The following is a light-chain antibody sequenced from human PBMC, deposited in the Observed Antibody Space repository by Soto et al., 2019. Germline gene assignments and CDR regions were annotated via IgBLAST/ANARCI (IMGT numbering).Light chain of an antibody. J-gene: IGKJ1*01. CDR2: DAS. Sequence: EIVLTQSPAPLSLSPGERATLSCRASQSVSSYLAWYQQKPGQAPSLIIYDASNRATGIPARFSGSGSGTDFTLTISSLEPEDSAVYYCQQRHMWPITLGQGTKVDIK. CDR3: QQRHMWPIT. CDR1: QSVSSY. V-gene: IGKV3-11*01.